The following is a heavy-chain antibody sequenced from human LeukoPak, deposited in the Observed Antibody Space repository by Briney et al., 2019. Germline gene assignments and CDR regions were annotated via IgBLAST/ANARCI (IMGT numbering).Heavy chain of an antibody. D-gene: IGHD3-22*01. Sequence: QSGGSLRLSCAASGFTFSGYWMHWVRQASGKGLVWVSRVNNAGTETIHADSVKGRFTISRDNAKNTLFLQMNSLRGEDTAVYYCTRMGYGISMIVVTAAHWGQGTLVTVSS. CDR2: VNNAGTET. CDR3: TRMGYGISMIVVTAAH. J-gene: IGHJ4*02. V-gene: IGHV3-74*01. CDR1: GFTFSGYW.